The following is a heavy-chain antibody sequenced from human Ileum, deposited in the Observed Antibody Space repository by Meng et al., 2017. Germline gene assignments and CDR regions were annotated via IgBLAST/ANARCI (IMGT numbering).Heavy chain of an antibody. Sequence: QGQLQESGPGLVKPSQTLSLTCTVSGDYISSGGYYWTWIRQHPGKGLEWIGYIYSSGGTYYTPSLKSLVTISLDTSKNQFSLRLSSVTAADTAVYYCARIGFCSGRSCYGFFDYWGQGTLVTVSS. CDR3: ARIGFCSGRSCYGFFDY. CDR2: IYSSGGT. D-gene: IGHD2-15*01. CDR1: GDYISSGGYY. J-gene: IGHJ4*02. V-gene: IGHV4-31*01.